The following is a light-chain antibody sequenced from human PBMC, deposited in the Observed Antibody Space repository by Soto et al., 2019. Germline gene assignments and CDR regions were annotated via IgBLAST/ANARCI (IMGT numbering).Light chain of an antibody. CDR2: AAS. Sequence: DIQMTQSPSSVSASVGDRVTITCQASQDISNYLNWYQQKPGKAPKLLIYAASNLETGVPSRFSGSGSGTDFTLTISSLQPEDIATYYCQQYDNLPLTFGPGTKVDIK. CDR1: QDISNY. J-gene: IGKJ3*01. CDR3: QQYDNLPLT. V-gene: IGKV1-33*01.